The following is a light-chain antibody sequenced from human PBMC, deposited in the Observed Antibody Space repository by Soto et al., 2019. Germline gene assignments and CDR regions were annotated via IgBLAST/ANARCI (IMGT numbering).Light chain of an antibody. J-gene: IGKJ4*01. Sequence: EIVMTQSPATLSVSPGERATLSCWASQSVSSNLAWYQQKPGQAPRLLIYDVSTRATGIPTRFSGSGSGTEFTLTISSLQSEEFAAYYCQQYNNWPLTFGGGTKVDIK. CDR1: QSVSSN. V-gene: IGKV3D-15*01. CDR3: QQYNNWPLT. CDR2: DVS.